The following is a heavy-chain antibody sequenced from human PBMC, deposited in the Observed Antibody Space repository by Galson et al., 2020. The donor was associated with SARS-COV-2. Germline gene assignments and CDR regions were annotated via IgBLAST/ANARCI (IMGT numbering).Heavy chain of an antibody. CDR3: ARGSGLSSPPAHYYDTSVYFAEYFQH. J-gene: IGHJ1*01. CDR2: TWYGGSLI. V-gene: IGHV3-33*01. Sequence: GGSLRLSCAASGLSFGASGMHWVRQAPGKGLEWVAVTWYGGSLIDYVDSVKGRFTMSRDNSTNTVYLEMNRLRADDTATYYCARGSGLSSPPAHYYDTSVYFAEYFQHWGLGTLVTVSS. CDR1: GLSFGASG. D-gene: IGHD3-22*01.